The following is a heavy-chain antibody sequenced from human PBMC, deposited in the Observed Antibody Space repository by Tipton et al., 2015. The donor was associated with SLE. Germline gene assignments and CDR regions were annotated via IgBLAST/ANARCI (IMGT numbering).Heavy chain of an antibody. CDR1: GYNFDTYW. V-gene: IGHV5-51*03. Sequence: VQLVQFGAEAKKPGESLKISCEISGYNFDTYWVGWVRQLPGKGLDWVGIIYPGDSDTRYSPSFQGQVTISADKSISTVYLQWSSLKASDTAVYYCARSGSSSLDHWGQGTLVTVSS. CDR2: IYPGDSDT. J-gene: IGHJ4*02. CDR3: ARSGSSSLDH. D-gene: IGHD6-6*01.